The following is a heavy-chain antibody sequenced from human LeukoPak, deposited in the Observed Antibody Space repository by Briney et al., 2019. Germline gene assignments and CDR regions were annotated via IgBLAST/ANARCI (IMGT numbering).Heavy chain of an antibody. CDR2: TTGSGGST. CDR1: GFTFSSYA. V-gene: IGHV3-23*01. Sequence: GGSLRLSCAASGFTFSSYAMNWVRQAPGKGLEWVSATTGSGGSTYYADSVKGRFTISRDNSKNTLYLQMNSLRAEDTAIYYCAKAHIRETSSTWYADSWGQGSLVTVSS. D-gene: IGHD6-13*01. CDR3: AKAHIRETSSTWYADS. J-gene: IGHJ4*02.